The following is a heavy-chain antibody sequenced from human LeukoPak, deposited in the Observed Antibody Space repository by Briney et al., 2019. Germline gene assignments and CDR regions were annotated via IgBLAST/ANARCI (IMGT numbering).Heavy chain of an antibody. J-gene: IGHJ4*02. Sequence: GGSLRLSCAASGFTFSSYAMHWVRRAPGKGLEWVAVISYDGSNKYYADSVKGRFTISRDNSKNTLYLQMNSLRAEDTAVYYCARAPPKRRGYSYGPREDYWGQGTLVTVSS. V-gene: IGHV3-30-3*01. CDR2: ISYDGSNK. D-gene: IGHD5-18*01. CDR3: ARAPPKRRGYSYGPREDY. CDR1: GFTFSSYA.